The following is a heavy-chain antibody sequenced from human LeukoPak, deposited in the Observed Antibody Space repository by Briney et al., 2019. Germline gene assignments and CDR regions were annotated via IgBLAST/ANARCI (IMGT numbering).Heavy chain of an antibody. CDR1: GFTFSTYW. CDR3: ARAYAGSYSGGDY. CDR2: ISYDENNE. D-gene: IGHD1-26*01. J-gene: IGHJ4*02. Sequence: PGGSLRLSCAASGFTFSTYWMHWVRQAPGKGLEWVAVISYDENNENYADSVKGRFTISRDNSKNTLYLQMNSLRVEDTAVYYCARAYAGSYSGGDYWGQGTLVTVSS. V-gene: IGHV3-30-3*01.